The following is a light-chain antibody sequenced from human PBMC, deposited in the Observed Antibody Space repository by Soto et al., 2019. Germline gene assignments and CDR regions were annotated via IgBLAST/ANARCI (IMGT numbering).Light chain of an antibody. CDR3: QQFSSFPQT. CDR2: GAT. Sequence: IRMTQSPSSVSASVGDRVTITCRASQDIRYYLAWYQQKPGQAPKLLIYGATNLQSGVPSRFSGGGSGTDFTLTITSLQHEELATYDVQQFSSFPQTFGQGTTVEI. V-gene: IGKV1-12*01. CDR1: QDIRYY. J-gene: IGKJ1*01.